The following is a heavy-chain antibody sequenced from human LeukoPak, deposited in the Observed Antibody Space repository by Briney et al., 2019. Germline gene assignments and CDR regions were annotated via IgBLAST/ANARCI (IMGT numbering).Heavy chain of an antibody. CDR3: ARRSSSWDRYDN. CDR2: IYPGDSDT. Sequence: GESLKISFKGSGYRFTSYWIGWVRPMPGKGLEWMGIIYPGDSDTKYSPSFQGRVTISADKSISTAYLQWSSLRASDTAMYYCARRSSSWDRYDNWGQGTLVTVSS. D-gene: IGHD6-13*01. J-gene: IGHJ4*02. V-gene: IGHV5-51*01. CDR1: GYRFTSYW.